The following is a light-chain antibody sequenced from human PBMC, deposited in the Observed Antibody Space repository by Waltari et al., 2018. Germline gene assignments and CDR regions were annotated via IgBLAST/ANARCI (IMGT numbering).Light chain of an antibody. J-gene: IGKJ1*01. CDR1: QSVSSY. V-gene: IGKV3-11*01. Sequence: EIVLTQSPATLSLSPVARATLSCRASQSVSSYLAWYQQKPGQAPRLLIYDASNRATGIPARFSGSGSGTDFTLTISSLEPEDFAVYYCQQRSNWLWTFGQGTKVEIK. CDR3: QQRSNWLWT. CDR2: DAS.